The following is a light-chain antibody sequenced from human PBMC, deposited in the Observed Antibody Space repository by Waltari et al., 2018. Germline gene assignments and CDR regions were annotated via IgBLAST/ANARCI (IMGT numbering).Light chain of an antibody. CDR2: WAS. V-gene: IGKV4-1*01. J-gene: IGKJ4*01. Sequence: DIVMTQSPDSLAVSLGERATINCKPSERVLFSSRNKNHLAWYQQKPGHPPKLLLYWASTRESGVPDRFSGSGSGTDFTLTISSLQAEDVAIYYCQQYYDSPLTFGGGTKVEIK. CDR1: ERVLFSSRNKNH. CDR3: QQYYDSPLT.